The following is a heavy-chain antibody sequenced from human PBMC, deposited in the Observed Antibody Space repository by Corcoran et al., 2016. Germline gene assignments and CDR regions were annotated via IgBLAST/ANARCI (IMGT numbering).Heavy chain of an antibody. J-gene: IGHJ1*01. CDR2: IFYTGSS. CDR3: ARVIAVSGKLFFQH. V-gene: IGHV4-59*01. D-gene: IGHD6-19*01. CDR1: GGSLTYYY. Sequence: QVQLQESGPGLVQPSETLSLTCTVSGGSLTYYYWSWVRQPPGKGLEWIGYIFYTGSSNYTPSLKSRAVISLDQSRNQFSLRLNSVTAADTALYYCARVIAVSGKLFFQHWGQGTLVTVSS.